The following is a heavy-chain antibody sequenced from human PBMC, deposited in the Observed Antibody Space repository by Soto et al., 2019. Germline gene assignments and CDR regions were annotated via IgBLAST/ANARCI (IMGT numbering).Heavy chain of an antibody. CDR2: ISGSGGST. Sequence: GGSLRLSCAASGFTFSSYAMSWVLQAPGKGLEWVSAISGSGGSTYYADSVKGRLTISRDNSKNTLYLQMNSLRAEDTAVYYCAKSAYYDILTGYYRGYYFDYWGQGTLVTVSS. J-gene: IGHJ4*02. CDR3: AKSAYYDILTGYYRGYYFDY. CDR1: GFTFSSYA. D-gene: IGHD3-9*01. V-gene: IGHV3-23*01.